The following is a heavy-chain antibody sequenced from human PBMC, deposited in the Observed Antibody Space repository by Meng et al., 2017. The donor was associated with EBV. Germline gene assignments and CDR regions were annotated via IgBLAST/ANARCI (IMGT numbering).Heavy chain of an antibody. CDR2: ISYDGSNK. CDR1: GFIFSSYA. J-gene: IGHJ4*02. Sequence: QVQMVEAGGGVVQPGMYLRLSCAAAGFIFSSYAMHLVRQATGKGLEWVAVISYDGSNKYYADSVKGRFTISRDNSKNTLYLQMNSLRAEDTAVYYCARDPDSSGWYYFDYWGQGTLVTVSS. CDR3: ARDPDSSGWYYFDY. D-gene: IGHD6-19*01. V-gene: IGHV3-30-3*01.